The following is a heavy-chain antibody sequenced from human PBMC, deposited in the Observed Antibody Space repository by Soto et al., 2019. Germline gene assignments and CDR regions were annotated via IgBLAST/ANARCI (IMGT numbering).Heavy chain of an antibody. V-gene: IGHV3-23*01. Sequence: GGSLRLSCAASGFTFSSYAMSWVRQAPGKGLEWVSAISGSGGSTYYADSVKGRFTISRDNSKNTLYLQMNSLRAEDTAVYYCAKDANYYDSSGYYRWFDYWGQGTLVTVSS. D-gene: IGHD3-22*01. CDR3: AKDANYYDSSGYYRWFDY. CDR1: GFTFSSYA. J-gene: IGHJ4*02. CDR2: ISGSGGST.